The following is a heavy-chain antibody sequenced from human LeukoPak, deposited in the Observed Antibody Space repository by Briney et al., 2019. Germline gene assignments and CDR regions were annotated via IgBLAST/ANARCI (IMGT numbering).Heavy chain of an antibody. CDR1: GYTSTSYG. J-gene: IGHJ4*02. V-gene: IGHV1-18*01. CDR2: ISTYNGDT. D-gene: IGHD3-16*01. Sequence: ASVKVSCKASGYTSTSYGISWVRQAPGQGLEWMGWISTYNGDTNYAQKLQGRVTMTTDTSTNTAYMELRSLRSDDTAVYYCAREGLGELTLDYWGQGTLVTVSS. CDR3: AREGLGELTLDY.